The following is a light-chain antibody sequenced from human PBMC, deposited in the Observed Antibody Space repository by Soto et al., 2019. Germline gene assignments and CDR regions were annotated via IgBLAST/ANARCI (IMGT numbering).Light chain of an antibody. CDR1: QSIGSP. J-gene: IGKJ1*01. V-gene: IGKV1-5*03. CDR2: ETS. Sequence: DIQMTQSPSTLSASVGDRVSITCRASQSIGSPMAWYQQEPGKAPRLLIYETSTLQRGVPSRFSGSASGTEFTLTNSSLQHDAFATYYCPPYNGFGSWTFGQGTKVETK. CDR3: PPYNGFGSWT.